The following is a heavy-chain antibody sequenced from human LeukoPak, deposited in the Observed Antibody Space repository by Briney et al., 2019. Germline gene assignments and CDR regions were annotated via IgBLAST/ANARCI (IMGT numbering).Heavy chain of an antibody. J-gene: IGHJ4*02. Sequence: SETLSLTCTVSGGSISSSTYYWGWVRQPPGKGLEWIGSIYYTGTTYYNPSLKSRVTISLDTSKNQFSLKLSSVTAADRAVYYCARAHPTYYYDSSGYYEGFDYWGQGTLVTVSS. D-gene: IGHD3-22*01. CDR1: GGSISSSTYY. V-gene: IGHV4-39*01. CDR3: ARAHPTYYYDSSGYYEGFDY. CDR2: IYYTGTT.